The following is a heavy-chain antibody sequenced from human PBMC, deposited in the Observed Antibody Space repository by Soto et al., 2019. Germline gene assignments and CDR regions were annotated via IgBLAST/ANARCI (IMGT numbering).Heavy chain of an antibody. Sequence: QVHLVQSGDEVKKPGASVKVSCKGSGYAFTTYGITWVRQAPGQGLEWMGWISAHTGNTNYAQKPQGRVTVTRDTSKSTAYMELRILRSDDTDVYYCARGRYGDYWGQGALVTVSS. CDR3: ARGRYGDY. CDR1: GYAFTTYG. V-gene: IGHV1-18*01. J-gene: IGHJ4*02. CDR2: ISAHTGNT. D-gene: IGHD1-1*01.